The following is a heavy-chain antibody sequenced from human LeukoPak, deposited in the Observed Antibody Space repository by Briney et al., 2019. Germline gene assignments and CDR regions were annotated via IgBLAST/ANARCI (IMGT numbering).Heavy chain of an antibody. CDR3: ARDRVASSWYSGLPDY. V-gene: IGHV1-69*05. Sequence: GSSVKVSCKASGGTFSSYATSWVRQAPGQGLEWMGRIIPIFGTANYAQKFQGRVTITTDESTSTAYMELSSLRSEDTAVYYCARDRVASSWYSGLPDYWGQGTLVTVSS. CDR2: IIPIFGTA. CDR1: GGTFSSYA. D-gene: IGHD6-13*01. J-gene: IGHJ4*02.